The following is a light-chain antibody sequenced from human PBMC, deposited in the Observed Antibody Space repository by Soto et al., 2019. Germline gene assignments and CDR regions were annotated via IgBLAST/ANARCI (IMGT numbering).Light chain of an antibody. CDR1: SNYVGAHNF. J-gene: IGLJ1*01. V-gene: IGLV2-8*01. Sequence: QSLLTQPPSPSGSPGQSVTISCTGNSNYVGAHNFVSWHQQHPGKAPKLMIYEVSKRPSGVPDRFSGSRSGNTASLTVSGLQAEDEADYYCSAYAGSNNYVFGTGTKVTVL. CDR2: EVS. CDR3: SAYAGSNNYV.